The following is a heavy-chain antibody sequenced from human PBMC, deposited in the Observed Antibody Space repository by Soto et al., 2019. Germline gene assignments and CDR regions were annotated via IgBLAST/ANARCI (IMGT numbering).Heavy chain of an antibody. CDR2: IRSKTSGETR. J-gene: IGHJ3*02. D-gene: IGHD1-26*01. CDR1: GFTFSSYA. Sequence: EVQLLESGGGLVQPGGSLRLSCAASGFTFSSYAMSWVRQAPGKGLEWVGRIRSKTSGETREYAAPVKGRFTISRDDSKNMLYLEMNSLKIEDTGVYYCTTDGFSGIVGIWGQGTMVTVSS. CDR3: TTDGFSGIVGI. V-gene: IGHV3-15*01.